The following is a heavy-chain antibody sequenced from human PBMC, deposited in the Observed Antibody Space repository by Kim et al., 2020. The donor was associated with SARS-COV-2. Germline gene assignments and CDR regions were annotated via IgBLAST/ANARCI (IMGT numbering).Heavy chain of an antibody. V-gene: IGHV3-9*01. CDR2: ISWNSGSI. CDR1: GFTFDDYA. J-gene: IGHJ5*02. D-gene: IGHD3-3*01. Sequence: GGSLRLSCAASGFTFDDYAMHWVRQAPGKGLEWVSGISWNSGSIGYADSVKGRFTLSRDNAKNSLYLQMNSLRAEDTALYYCAKGRATSFGVIIIDACWAWGQGALVTASS. CDR3: AKGRATSFGVIIIDACWA.